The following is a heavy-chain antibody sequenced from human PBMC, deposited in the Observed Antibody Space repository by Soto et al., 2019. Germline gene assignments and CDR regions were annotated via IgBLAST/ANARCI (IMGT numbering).Heavy chain of an antibody. Sequence: PSETLSLTCSVSGYSIGSSTNYGGWIRQPPGKGLEWIRTIYHSGNTYYNPTLKSRVVISVDMSKNQFSLILNSVTAADTAFYYCARHEWLQLWLVTDYWGQGALVTVSS. CDR2: IYHSGNT. J-gene: IGHJ4*02. CDR1: GYSIGSSTNY. CDR3: ARHEWLQLWLVTDY. D-gene: IGHD5-18*01. V-gene: IGHV4-39*01.